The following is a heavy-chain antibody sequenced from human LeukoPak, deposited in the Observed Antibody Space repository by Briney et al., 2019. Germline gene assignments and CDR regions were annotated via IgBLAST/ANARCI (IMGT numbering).Heavy chain of an antibody. Sequence: GGSLRLSCAASGFTFSSYAMHWVRQAPDKGLEWVAVISYDGSSEYYADSVKGRFTISRDNSKNTLYLQMNSLRAEDTAVYYCASNFDYWGQGTLVTVSS. J-gene: IGHJ4*02. V-gene: IGHV3-30*04. CDR1: GFTFSSYA. CDR2: ISYDGSSE. CDR3: ASNFDY.